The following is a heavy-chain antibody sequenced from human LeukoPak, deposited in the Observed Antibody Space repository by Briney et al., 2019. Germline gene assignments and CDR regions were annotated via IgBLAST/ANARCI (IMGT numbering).Heavy chain of an antibody. CDR3: AKVKGSSWSQGYFQH. CDR2: ISSSSSTI. J-gene: IGHJ1*01. V-gene: IGHV3-48*01. D-gene: IGHD6-13*01. CDR1: GFTFSSYS. Sequence: GGSLRLSCAASGFTFSSYSMNWVRQAPGKGLEWVSYISSSSSTIYYADSVKGRFTISRDNSKNTLYLQMNSLRAEDTAVYYCAKVKGSSWSQGYFQHWGQGTLVTVSS.